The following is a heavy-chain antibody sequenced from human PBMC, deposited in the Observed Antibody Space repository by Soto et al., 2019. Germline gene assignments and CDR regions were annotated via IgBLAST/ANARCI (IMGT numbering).Heavy chain of an antibody. V-gene: IGHV3-7*01. CDR3: ARVEGGYYGSGSYGFDY. J-gene: IGHJ4*02. CDR2: IKQDGSEK. Sequence: EVQVVESGGGLVQPGGSLRLSCSASGFTFSIYWMTWVRQAPGKGLEWVANIKQDGSEKYYVDSVKGRFTISRDNAKNXXYLQMNSLRAEDTAVYYCARVEGGYYGSGSYGFDYWGQGTLVTVSS. CDR1: GFTFSIYW. D-gene: IGHD3-10*01.